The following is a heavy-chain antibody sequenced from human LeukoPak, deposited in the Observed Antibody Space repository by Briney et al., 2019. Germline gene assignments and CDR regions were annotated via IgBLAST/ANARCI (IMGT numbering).Heavy chain of an antibody. V-gene: IGHV3-23*01. CDR1: GFTFRSYV. J-gene: IGHJ4*02. D-gene: IGHD1-26*01. Sequence: GGSLRLSCAASGFTFRSYVMTWVRRAPGKGVEGVSVISDNGGRTYYADSVKGRFTISRDNSKTTRYLQMNSLRVEDTAVYYCAKYVGATGSFDYWGQGTLVTVSS. CDR3: AKYVGATGSFDY. CDR2: ISDNGGRT.